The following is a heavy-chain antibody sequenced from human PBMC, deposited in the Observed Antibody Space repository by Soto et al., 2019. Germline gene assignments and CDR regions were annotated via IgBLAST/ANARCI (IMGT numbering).Heavy chain of an antibody. D-gene: IGHD3-9*01. Sequence: TGWSLRLSCAASGFTLSSHAMSWVRPAPGEGVGWGSAISGSGGSTYYADSVKGRFTISRDNSKNTLYLQMNSLRAEDTAVYYCAKDPTYYDILTGYYTQYYFDYWGQGTLVTVSS. CDR3: AKDPTYYDILTGYYTQYYFDY. CDR2: ISGSGGST. J-gene: IGHJ4*02. V-gene: IGHV3-23*01. CDR1: GFTLSSHA.